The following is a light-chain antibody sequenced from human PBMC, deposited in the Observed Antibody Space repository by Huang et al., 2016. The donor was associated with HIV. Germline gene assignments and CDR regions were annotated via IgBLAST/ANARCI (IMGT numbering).Light chain of an antibody. CDR3: QHYSTHLYT. CDR1: QNISNW. Sequence: DIQMTQSPSILSTSVGDRVTITCRASQNISNWLAWYQLRPGQAPKILIYRSSTLNTGVPTRFSGSGSGTDFALSISSLQPDDFAVYYCQHYSTHLYTFGQGTKLEMK. J-gene: IGKJ2*01. CDR2: RSS. V-gene: IGKV1-5*03.